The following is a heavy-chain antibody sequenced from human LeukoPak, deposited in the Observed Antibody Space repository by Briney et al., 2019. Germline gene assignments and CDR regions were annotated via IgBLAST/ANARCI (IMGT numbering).Heavy chain of an antibody. CDR2: LYYTGTT. V-gene: IGHV4-59*01. CDR3: ARHYGSGKPWFDY. CDR1: GGSISSYY. Sequence: SETLSLACTVSGGSISSYYWSWIRQPPGKGLEWIGYLYYTGTTNYNPSLKSRVTISVDTSKNQFSLKLNSVTAADTAVYYCARHYGSGKPWFDYWGQGTLVTVSS. J-gene: IGHJ4*02. D-gene: IGHD3-10*01.